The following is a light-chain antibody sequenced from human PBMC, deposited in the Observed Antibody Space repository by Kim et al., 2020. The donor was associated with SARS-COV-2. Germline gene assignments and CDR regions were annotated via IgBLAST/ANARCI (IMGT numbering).Light chain of an antibody. J-gene: IGLJ3*02. CDR3: QVWDSSSDWV. CDR2: YDS. CDR1: NIGSKS. V-gene: IGLV3-21*04. Sequence: SYELTQPPSVSVAPGKTARITCGGNNIGSKSVHWYQQKPGQAPVLVIYYDSDRPSGIPERFSGSNPGNTATLTISRVEAGDEADYYCQVWDSSSDWVFGGGTQLTVL.